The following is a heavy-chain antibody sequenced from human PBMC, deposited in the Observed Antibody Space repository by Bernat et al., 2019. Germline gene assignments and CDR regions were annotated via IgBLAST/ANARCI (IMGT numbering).Heavy chain of an antibody. CDR1: GGSFSGYH. V-gene: IGHV4-34*01. CDR2: INHSGST. J-gene: IGHJ5*02. CDR3: ARGIGYCSGGSCYHWFDP. D-gene: IGHD2-15*01. Sequence: QVQLQQWGAGLLKPSETLSLTCAVYGGSFSGYHWSWIRQPPGKGLEWIGEINHSGSTNYNPSLKSRVTISVDTSKNQFSLKLSSVTAADTAVYYCARGIGYCSGGSCYHWFDPWGQGTLVTVSS.